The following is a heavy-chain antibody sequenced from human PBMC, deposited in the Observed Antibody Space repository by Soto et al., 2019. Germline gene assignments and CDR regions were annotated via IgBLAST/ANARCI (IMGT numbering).Heavy chain of an antibody. Sequence: EVQLVESGGGLVQPGGSLRLSCAASGFTFSSYWMHWVRQAPGKGLVWVSRINSDGSSTSYADSVKGRFTISRDNAKNTLYLQMNSLRAEDTAVYYCARGGQLYFDRPTVYWYFDLWGRGTLVTVSS. V-gene: IGHV3-74*01. CDR3: ARGGQLYFDRPTVYWYFDL. CDR2: INSDGSST. CDR1: GFTFSSYW. J-gene: IGHJ2*01. D-gene: IGHD3-9*01.